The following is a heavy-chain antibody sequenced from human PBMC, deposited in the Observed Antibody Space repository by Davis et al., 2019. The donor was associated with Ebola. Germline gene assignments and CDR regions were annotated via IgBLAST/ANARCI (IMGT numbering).Heavy chain of an antibody. CDR3: AKGSLYGSRSTTAGKDV. V-gene: IGHV3-23*01. J-gene: IGHJ6*02. CDR2: ISGSGST. CDR1: GFTFTSYS. D-gene: IGHD4-17*01. Sequence: GESLKISCAASGFTFTSYSMTWVRQAPGKALEWVSGISGSGSTYYADSVKGRFTFSRDNSKNTLYLQMNSLRAEDTAVYYCAKGSLYGSRSTTAGKDVWGQGTTVTVSS.